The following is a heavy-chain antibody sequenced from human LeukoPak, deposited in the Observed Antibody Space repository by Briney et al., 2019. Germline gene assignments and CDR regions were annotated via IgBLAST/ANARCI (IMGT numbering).Heavy chain of an antibody. V-gene: IGHV3-11*01. CDR1: GFTFSDHY. Sequence: PGGSLRLSCAASGFTFSDHYMSWIRQAPGKGLEWVSYISSSGSTIYYADSVKGRFTISRDNAKNSLYLQMNSLRAEDTAVYYCARVPTPYDFWSGIDYWGQGTLVTVSS. D-gene: IGHD3-3*01. CDR3: ARVPTPYDFWSGIDY. CDR2: ISSSGSTI. J-gene: IGHJ4*02.